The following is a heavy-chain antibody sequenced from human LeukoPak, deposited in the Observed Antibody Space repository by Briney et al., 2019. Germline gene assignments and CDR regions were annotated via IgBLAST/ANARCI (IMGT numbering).Heavy chain of an antibody. V-gene: IGHV3-74*03. CDR3: TRAGHSSGFDS. Sequence: GGSLRLSCAASGFTFSGYWMHWVRQAPGKGLVWVSRINSDGYRITYADSVKGRFTISRDNAKNTLYLQMNSLIAEDTAVYFCTRAGHSSGFDSWGQGTLVTVSS. CDR2: INSDGYRI. CDR1: GFTFSGYW. D-gene: IGHD6-19*01. J-gene: IGHJ5*01.